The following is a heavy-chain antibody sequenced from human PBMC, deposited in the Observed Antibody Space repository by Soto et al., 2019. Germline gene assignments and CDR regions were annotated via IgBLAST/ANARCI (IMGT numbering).Heavy chain of an antibody. D-gene: IGHD3-10*01. J-gene: IGHJ4*02. Sequence: QVQMVQSGAEVKKTGASVKVSCKTSGYTFTTFGINWVRQAPGQGLEWMGCLTAYDGKRNFAQKFQDRLTMTMDISTSTCYMELSGLRSDDTAVYFCARGLTYGDFDYWGRGTQVAVSS. CDR1: GYTFTTFG. CDR2: LTAYDGKR. CDR3: ARGLTYGDFDY. V-gene: IGHV1-18*01.